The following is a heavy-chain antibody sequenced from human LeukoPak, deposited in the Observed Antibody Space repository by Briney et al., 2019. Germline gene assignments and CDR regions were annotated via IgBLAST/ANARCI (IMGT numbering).Heavy chain of an antibody. J-gene: IGHJ4*02. D-gene: IGHD6-13*01. CDR2: IYYSGST. V-gene: IGHV4-59*01. Sequence: AETLSLTCTVSGGSISSYYWSWIRQPPGKGLEWIGYIYYSGSTNYNLSLKSRVTISVDTSKNQFSLKLSSVTAADTAVYYCARGPNSSSWYPFDYWGQGTLVTVSS. CDR1: GGSISSYY. CDR3: ARGPNSSSWYPFDY.